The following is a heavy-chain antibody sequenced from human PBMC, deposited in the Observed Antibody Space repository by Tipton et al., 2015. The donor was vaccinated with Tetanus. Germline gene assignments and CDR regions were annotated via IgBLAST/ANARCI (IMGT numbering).Heavy chain of an antibody. CDR2: TYYSGST. Sequence: GLVKPSETLSLTCTVSGASIGSISYYWSWIRQPPGKGLEWIGYTYYSGSTGYNPSLKSRVTISMDSSKNQFSLKLSSVTAADTAVYYCARDVRGYSYDDSGYYNPSYYFDLWGQGTLVTVSS. CDR1: GASIGSISYY. D-gene: IGHD3-22*01. CDR3: ARDVRGYSYDDSGYYNPSYYFDL. J-gene: IGHJ4*02. V-gene: IGHV4-61*01.